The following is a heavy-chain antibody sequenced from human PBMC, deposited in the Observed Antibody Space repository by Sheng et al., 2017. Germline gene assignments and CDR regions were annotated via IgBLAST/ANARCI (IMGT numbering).Heavy chain of an antibody. D-gene: IGHD2-21*02. CDR1: GFTFSSYE. Sequence: EVQLVESGGGLVQPGGSLRLSCAASGFTFSSYEMNWVRQAPGKGLEWVSYISSSGSTIYYADSVKGRFTISRDNAKNSLYLQMNSLRAEDTAVYYCAREVAYCGGDCYSGLPYGMDVWGQGTTV. CDR2: ISSSGSTI. J-gene: IGHJ6*02. V-gene: IGHV3-48*03. CDR3: AREVAYCGGDCYSGLPYGMDV.